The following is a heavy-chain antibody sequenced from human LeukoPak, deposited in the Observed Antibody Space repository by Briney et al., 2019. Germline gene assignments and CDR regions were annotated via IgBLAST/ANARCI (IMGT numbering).Heavy chain of an antibody. CDR1: GYTLTELS. CDR3: ATDCRCGGFHCSSTSCLSRGIRFDP. Sequence: ASVKVSCKVSGYTLTELSMHWVRQAPGRGLEWMGGFDPEDGETIYAQKFQGRVTMTEDTSTDTAYMELSSLRSEDTAVYYCATDCRCGGFHCSSTSCLSRGIRFDPWGQGTLVTDSS. D-gene: IGHD2-2*01. CDR2: FDPEDGET. V-gene: IGHV1-24*01. J-gene: IGHJ5*02.